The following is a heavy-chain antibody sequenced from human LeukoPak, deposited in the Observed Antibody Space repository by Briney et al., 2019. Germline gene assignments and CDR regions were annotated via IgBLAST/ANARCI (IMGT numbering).Heavy chain of an antibody. CDR3: ARGPVPYYYDSWFHP. D-gene: IGHD3-22*01. Sequence: SETLSVTCAVYGGSFSGDYWSCIRQPPGKGLEWIGEINHSGSTNYNPSLKSRVTISVDTSKNQFSLKLSSVTAADTAVYYCARGPVPYYYDSWFHPWGQGTLVTVSS. V-gene: IGHV4-34*01. J-gene: IGHJ5*02. CDR2: INHSGST. CDR1: GGSFSGDY.